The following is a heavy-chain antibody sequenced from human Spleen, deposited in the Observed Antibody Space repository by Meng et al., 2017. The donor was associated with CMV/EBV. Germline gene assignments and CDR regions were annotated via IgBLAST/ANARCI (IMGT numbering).Heavy chain of an antibody. CDR1: GFTFSSYW. Sequence: GESLKISCAASGFTFSSYWMSWLRQAPGKGLEWVPIISYDGSNKFHADSVKGRFTISRDTSRNTLYLQMNSLRAEDTAMYYCATENAALADNWGQGTLVTVSS. V-gene: IGHV3-30-3*01. D-gene: IGHD6-19*01. J-gene: IGHJ4*02. CDR2: ISYDGSNK. CDR3: ATENAALADN.